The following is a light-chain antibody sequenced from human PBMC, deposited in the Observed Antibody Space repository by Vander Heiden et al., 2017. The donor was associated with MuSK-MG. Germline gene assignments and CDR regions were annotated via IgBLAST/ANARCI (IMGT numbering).Light chain of an antibody. CDR2: WAS. J-gene: IGKJ4*01. V-gene: IGKV4-1*01. CDR3: QQYSSTRT. Sequence: DIVMTQSPDSLAVSLGERATINCKSSQSVLYSSNNKNYLDWYQQKPGQPPKLLIYWASTREYGVPDRFSGSGSGTDFTLTSSSLQAEDVAVYYWQQYSSTRTFGGGTKVEIK. CDR1: QSVLYSSNNKNY.